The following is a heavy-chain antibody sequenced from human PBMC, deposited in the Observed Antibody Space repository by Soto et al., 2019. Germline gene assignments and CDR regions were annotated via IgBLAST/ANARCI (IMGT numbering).Heavy chain of an antibody. CDR1: GFTFDDYA. D-gene: IGHD3-22*01. CDR3: AKGGYDSSAYYYASFDY. J-gene: IGHJ4*02. V-gene: IGHV3-9*01. Sequence: EVQLVESGGGLVQPGRYLRLYCAASGFTFDDYAMHWVRQAPGKGLEWVSGLSWKGGNIGYADSVKGRFTISRDHAKNYLYLQMNSLRAEDTDLYYCAKGGYDSSAYYYASFDYLGQGTLVTVSS. CDR2: LSWKGGNI.